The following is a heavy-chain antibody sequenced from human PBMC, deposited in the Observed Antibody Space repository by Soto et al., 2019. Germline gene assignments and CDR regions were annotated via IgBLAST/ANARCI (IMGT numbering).Heavy chain of an antibody. D-gene: IGHD6-19*01. Sequence: ASGTVCFKASVYTFTSYGIGWVRHAPRQGLEWMGWISAYNGNTNYAQKLQGRVTMTTDTSITTAYMELSRLTSDDTAVYYCARVRVAVAGFHYYSMDVWGQGTTVTVSS. CDR2: ISAYNGNT. CDR3: ARVRVAVAGFHYYSMDV. J-gene: IGHJ6*02. V-gene: IGHV1-18*01. CDR1: VYTFTSYG.